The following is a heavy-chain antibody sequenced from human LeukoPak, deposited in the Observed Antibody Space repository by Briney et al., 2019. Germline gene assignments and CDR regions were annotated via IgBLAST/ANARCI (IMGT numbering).Heavy chain of an antibody. CDR2: ISHSGST. CDR3: ARALVRAMMVWYFDL. J-gene: IGHJ2*01. Sequence: KASETLSLTCAVSGGSFSGYYWSWIRQPPGKGLEWIGEISHSGSTNYSPSLKSRVTISVDTSKNQFSLNLSSVTAADTAVYYCARALVRAMMVWYFDLWGRGTLVTVSS. V-gene: IGHV4-34*01. CDR1: GGSFSGYY. D-gene: IGHD3-22*01.